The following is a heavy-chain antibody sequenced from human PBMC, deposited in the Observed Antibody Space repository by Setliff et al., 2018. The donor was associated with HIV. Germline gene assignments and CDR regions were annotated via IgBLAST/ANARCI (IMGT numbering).Heavy chain of an antibody. CDR2: MNPNSGNT. V-gene: IGHV1-8*02. CDR1: GYTFTSYD. Sequence: GASVKVSCKASGYTFTSYDINWVRQATGQGLEWMGWMNPNSGNTGYAQRFQGRVTMTRNTSISTAYMALTSLRSADTALYYCARDTPSRRDDALDMWGQGTMVTVSS. D-gene: IGHD2-15*01. J-gene: IGHJ3*02. CDR3: ARDTPSRRDDALDM.